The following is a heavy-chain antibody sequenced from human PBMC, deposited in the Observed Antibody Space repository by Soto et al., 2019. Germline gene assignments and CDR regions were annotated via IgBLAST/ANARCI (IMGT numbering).Heavy chain of an antibody. CDR1: GFTFSSYG. CDR2: IGYDGSNK. V-gene: IGHV3-33*01. D-gene: IGHD1-26*01. J-gene: IGHJ4*02. Sequence: QVQLVESGGGVVQPGRSLRLSCAASGFTFSSYGMHWVRQAPGKGLEWVAVIGYDGSNKYYADSVKGRFTISRDNSKNTLYLQMNSLRAEDTAVYYCARDPDAGIVGDTFDYWGQGTLVTVSS. CDR3: ARDPDAGIVGDTFDY.